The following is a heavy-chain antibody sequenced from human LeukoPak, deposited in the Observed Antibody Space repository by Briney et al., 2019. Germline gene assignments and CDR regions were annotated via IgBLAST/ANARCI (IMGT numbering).Heavy chain of an antibody. J-gene: IGHJ5*02. V-gene: IGHV4-34*01. Sequence: SETLSLTCAVYGGSFSGYYWSWIRQPPGKGLEWIGEINHSGSTNYSPSLKSRVTISVDTSKNQFSLKLSSVTAADAAVYYCARLEYYDFWSGSKFGNWFDPWGQGTLVTVSS. CDR2: INHSGST. CDR3: ARLEYYDFWSGSKFGNWFDP. CDR1: GGSFSGYY. D-gene: IGHD3-3*01.